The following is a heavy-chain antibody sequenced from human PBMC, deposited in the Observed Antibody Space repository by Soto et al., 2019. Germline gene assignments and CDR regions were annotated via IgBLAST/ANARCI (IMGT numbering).Heavy chain of an antibody. D-gene: IGHD6-13*01. Sequence: EVQLEESGGDLVQPGGSLRLSCAASGFTLSAYWMTWVRQAPGKGLEWVANINRDGSKKSYLDSVRGRFTISRDNVGNSLYLQMDSLRADDTALYYCARDVSPGSSSWHLDAFDIWGQGTMVTVSS. CDR3: ARDVSPGSSSWHLDAFDI. CDR1: GFTLSAYW. CDR2: INRDGSKK. V-gene: IGHV3-7*05. J-gene: IGHJ3*02.